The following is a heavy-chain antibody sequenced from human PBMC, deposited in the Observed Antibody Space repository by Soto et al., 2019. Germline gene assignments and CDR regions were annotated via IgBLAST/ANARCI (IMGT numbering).Heavy chain of an antibody. D-gene: IGHD2-15*01. V-gene: IGHV1-18*01. CDR1: GYTFTSYG. CDR3: ARSPRYFVVVVAAKDY. CDR2: ISAYNGNT. J-gene: IGHJ4*02. Sequence: ASVKVSCKASGYTFTSYGISWVRQAPGQGLEWMGWISAYNGNTNYAQKLQGRVTMTTDASTSTAYMELRSLRSDDTAVYYCARSPRYFVVVVAAKDYWGQGTLVTVSS.